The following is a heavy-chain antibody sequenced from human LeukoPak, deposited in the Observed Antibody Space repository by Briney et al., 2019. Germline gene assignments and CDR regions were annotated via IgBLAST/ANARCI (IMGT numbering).Heavy chain of an antibody. V-gene: IGHV4-39*01. D-gene: IGHD2-21*02. CDR3: ARHDYWFDP. CDR1: GGSISSSSYY. J-gene: IGHJ5*02. CDR2: IYYSGST. Sequence: PSGTLSLTCTVSGGSISSSSYYWGWIRQPPGKGLEWIGSIYYSGSTYYNPSLKSRVTISVDTSKNQFSLKLSSVTAADTAVYYCARHDYWFDPWGQGTLVTVSS.